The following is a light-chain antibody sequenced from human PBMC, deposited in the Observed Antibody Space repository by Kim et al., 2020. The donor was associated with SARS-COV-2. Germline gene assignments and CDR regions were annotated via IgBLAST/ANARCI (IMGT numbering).Light chain of an antibody. V-gene: IGKV1-6*01. CDR3: LQDYDYPWT. J-gene: IGKJ1*01. CDR1: QGIRKD. Sequence: AIQMTQSPSSLSASVGDSVTITCRVSQGIRKDLGWYQQKPGKAPKLLIYAASSLQTGVPSRFSGSGSGTTFTLTISSLQPEDFATYYCLQDYDYPWTFGQGTKVDIK. CDR2: AAS.